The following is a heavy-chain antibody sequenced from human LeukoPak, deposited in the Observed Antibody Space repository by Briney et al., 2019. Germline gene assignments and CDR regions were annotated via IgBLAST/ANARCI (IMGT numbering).Heavy chain of an antibody. Sequence: GGSLRLSCAXSGFTFSSYAMSWVRQAPGKGLEWVSAISGSGGSTYYADSVKGRFTISRDNSKNTLYLQMNSLRAEDTAVYYCANVYGGNSFTAQNIDYWGQGTLVTVSS. J-gene: IGHJ4*02. CDR2: ISGSGGST. D-gene: IGHD4-23*01. V-gene: IGHV3-23*01. CDR1: GFTFSSYA. CDR3: ANVYGGNSFTAQNIDY.